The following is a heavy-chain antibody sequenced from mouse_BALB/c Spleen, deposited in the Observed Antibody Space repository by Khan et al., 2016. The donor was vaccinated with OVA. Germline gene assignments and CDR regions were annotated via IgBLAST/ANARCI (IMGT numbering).Heavy chain of an antibody. CDR3: PRSILLYFDY. CDR1: GFNIKDYY. D-gene: IGHD2-3*01. Sequence: VQLQQSGTVLVRPGALVRLSCTASGFNIKDYYIHWVKQRPDQGLEWIGWIDPDNGNTMYDPNFQGKANITADTSSNTAYLQLSSLTSEDTAVDYWPRSILLYFDYWGQGTTLTVSS. V-gene: IGHV14-1*02. J-gene: IGHJ2*01. CDR2: IDPDNGNT.